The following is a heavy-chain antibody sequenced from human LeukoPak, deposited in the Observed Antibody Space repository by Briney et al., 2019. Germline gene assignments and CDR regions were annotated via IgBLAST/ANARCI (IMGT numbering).Heavy chain of an antibody. Sequence: SETLSLTCTVSGGSISSYYWSWIRQPPGKGLEWIGYIYYTGSTNYNPSLKGRVTMSVDTSENQFALKLSSVTAADTAVYYCARYFSGKTLDYWGQGALVTVSS. CDR2: IYYTGST. CDR1: GGSISSYY. D-gene: IGHD1-1*01. V-gene: IGHV4-59*01. J-gene: IGHJ4*02. CDR3: ARYFSGKTLDY.